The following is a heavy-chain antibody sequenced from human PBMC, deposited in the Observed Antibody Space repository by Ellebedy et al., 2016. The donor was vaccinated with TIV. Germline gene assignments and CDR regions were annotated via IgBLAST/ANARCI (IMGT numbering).Heavy chain of an antibody. J-gene: IGHJ4*02. Sequence: GGSLRLXXAASGFSFGDYYMSWIRQAPGKGLEWVSHISGIGSAMYYADSVKGRFTISRDNAENSLYLEMNNLRAEDTAVYYCARGEGYYDSSGSRKFDYWGQGTLVTVSS. CDR3: ARGEGYYDSSGSRKFDY. V-gene: IGHV3-11*01. D-gene: IGHD3-22*01. CDR2: ISGIGSAM. CDR1: GFSFGDYY.